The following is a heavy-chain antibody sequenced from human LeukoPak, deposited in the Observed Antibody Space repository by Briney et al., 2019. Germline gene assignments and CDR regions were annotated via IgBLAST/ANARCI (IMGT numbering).Heavy chain of an antibody. CDR2: VYYTGYS. Sequence: PSETVSPTCYVSGGLISSSGNFYWGWIRHVPGEGLERIGSVYYTGYSYDNPSLKSRVTVSVDTSKNQFSLKLNSVTAADTAIYYCARQGAITARRTHYYAMDVWGPGTTVTVSS. CDR1: GGLISSSGNFY. CDR3: ARQGAITARRTHYYAMDV. D-gene: IGHD1-20*01. J-gene: IGHJ6*02. V-gene: IGHV4-39*01.